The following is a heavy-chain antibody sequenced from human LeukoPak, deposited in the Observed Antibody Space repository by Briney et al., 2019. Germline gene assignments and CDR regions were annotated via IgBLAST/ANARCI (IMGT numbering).Heavy chain of an antibody. V-gene: IGHV4-4*09. Sequence: SETLSLTCTVSGGSISSYYWSWIRQPPGKGLEWIGYIYTSGSTNYNPSPKSRVTISVDTSKNQFSLKLSSVTAADTAVYYCARQGYSSGWSPVYYMDVWGKGTTVTVSS. D-gene: IGHD6-19*01. CDR2: IYTSGST. CDR1: GGSISSYY. J-gene: IGHJ6*03. CDR3: ARQGYSSGWSPVYYMDV.